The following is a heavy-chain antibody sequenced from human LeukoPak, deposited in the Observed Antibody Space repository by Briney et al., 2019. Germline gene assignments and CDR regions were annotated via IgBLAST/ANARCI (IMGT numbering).Heavy chain of an antibody. CDR1: GYSFTSYW. V-gene: IGHV5-51*01. CDR3: ARSASYLVGHDY. CDR2: ISPGGSDT. J-gene: IGHJ4*02. D-gene: IGHD1-26*01. Sequence: GESREISCKGSGYSFTSYWIGWVRQMPGKGLEWMGLISPGGSDTRYSPSLQGHVTISADKSSSSAYLQWSSLKASDTAMYYCARSASYLVGHDYWGQGTRVPLFS.